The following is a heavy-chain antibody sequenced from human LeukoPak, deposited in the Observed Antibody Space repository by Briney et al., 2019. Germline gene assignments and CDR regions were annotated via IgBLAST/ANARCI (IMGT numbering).Heavy chain of an antibody. V-gene: IGHV4-39*07. Sequence: PSETLSLTCTVSGGSISSSSYYWGWIRQPPGKGLEWNGSIYYSGSTYYNPSLKSRVTISVDTSKNQFSLKLSSVTAADTAVYYCARANWGLNHWGQGTLVTVSS. J-gene: IGHJ5*02. CDR1: GGSISSSSYY. CDR2: IYYSGST. D-gene: IGHD7-27*01. CDR3: ARANWGLNH.